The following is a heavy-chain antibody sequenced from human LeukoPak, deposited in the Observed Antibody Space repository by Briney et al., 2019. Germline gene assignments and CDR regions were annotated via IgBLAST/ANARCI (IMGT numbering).Heavy chain of an antibody. J-gene: IGHJ3*01. D-gene: IGHD5-24*01. CDR2: ISAYNGNT. V-gene: IGHV1-18*01. CDR1: GYTFTSYG. CDR3: ARIRDGYNDAYDL. Sequence: AASVKVSCKASGYTFTSYGISWVRQAPGQGLEWMGWISAYNGNTNYAQKLQGRVTMTTDTSTSTLYMELSSLRSEDTAIYYCARIRDGYNDAYDLWGQGTVVTVPS.